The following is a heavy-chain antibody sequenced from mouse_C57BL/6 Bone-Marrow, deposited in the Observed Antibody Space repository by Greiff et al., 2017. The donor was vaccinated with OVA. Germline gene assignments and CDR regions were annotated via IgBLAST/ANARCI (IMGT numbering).Heavy chain of an antibody. Sequence: QVQLQQPGAELVRPGSSVKLSCKASGYTFTSYWMHWVKQRPIQGLEWIGNIDPSDSETHYNQKFKDKATLTVDKSSSTAYMQLSSLTSEDSAVYYCARSNYYGSSYWWYFDVWGTGTTVTVSS. V-gene: IGHV1-52*01. J-gene: IGHJ1*03. CDR2: IDPSDSET. CDR3: ARSNYYGSSYWWYFDV. CDR1: GYTFTSYW. D-gene: IGHD1-1*01.